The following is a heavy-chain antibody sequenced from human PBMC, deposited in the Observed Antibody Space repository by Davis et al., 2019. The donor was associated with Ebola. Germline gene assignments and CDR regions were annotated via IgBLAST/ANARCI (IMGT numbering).Heavy chain of an antibody. J-gene: IGHJ4*02. CDR1: GGSISSSSYY. D-gene: IGHD1-26*01. CDR3: ARAYIATTVDY. Sequence: MPSETLSLTCTVSGGSISSSSYYWGWIRQPPGKGLEWIGYIYYSGSTYNNPSLKSRVTISVDTSKNQFSLKLSSVTAADTAVYYCARAYIATTVDYWGQGTLVTVSS. CDR2: IYYSGST. V-gene: IGHV4-39*01.